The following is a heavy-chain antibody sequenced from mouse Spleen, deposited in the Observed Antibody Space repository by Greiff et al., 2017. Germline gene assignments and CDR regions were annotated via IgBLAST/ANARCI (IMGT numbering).Heavy chain of an antibody. Sequence: EVQRVESGGDLVKPGGSLKLSCAASGFTFSSYGMSWVRQTPDKRLEWVATISSGGSYTYYPDSVKGRFTISRDNAKNTLYLQMSSLKSEDTAMYYCARHLPFAYWGQGTLVTVSA. V-gene: IGHV5-6*01. CDR3: ARHLPFAY. J-gene: IGHJ3*01. CDR2: ISSGGSYT. CDR1: GFTFSSYG.